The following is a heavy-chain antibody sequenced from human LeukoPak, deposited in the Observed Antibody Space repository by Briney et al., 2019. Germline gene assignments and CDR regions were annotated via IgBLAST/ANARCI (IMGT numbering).Heavy chain of an antibody. D-gene: IGHD6-6*01. J-gene: IGHJ4*02. V-gene: IGHV4-4*08. CDR2: IHNSGRT. CDR3: ARLIAARLAYFDY. CDR1: GGSVSSYY. Sequence: SETLSLTCSVSGGSVSSYYWSWIRQSPGKGLEWIGYIHNSGRTNYNPSLKSRVTGFVDTSKNQVSLRLSSVTAADTAVYYCARLIAARLAYFDYWGQGTLVTVSS.